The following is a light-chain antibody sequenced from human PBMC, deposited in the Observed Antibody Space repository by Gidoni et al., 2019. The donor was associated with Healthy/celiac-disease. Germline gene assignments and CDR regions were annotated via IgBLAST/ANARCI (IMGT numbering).Light chain of an antibody. CDR2: SSN. CDR3: AAWDDSLNGRV. J-gene: IGLJ3*02. Sequence: QSVLTQPPSASGTHGQRVTISCSGSSSNIGSNTVNWYQQLPGTAPKLLIYSSNQRPSGVPDRFSGSKSGTSASLAISGLQSEDEADYYCAAWDDSLNGRVFGGGTKLTVL. V-gene: IGLV1-44*01. CDR1: SSNIGSNT.